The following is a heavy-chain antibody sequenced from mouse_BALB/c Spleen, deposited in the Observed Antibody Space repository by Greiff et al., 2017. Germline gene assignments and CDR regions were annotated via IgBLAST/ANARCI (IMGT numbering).Heavy chain of an antibody. V-gene: IGHV5-6-5*01. CDR3: AREGAFYYGDYFDY. CDR2: ISSGGST. D-gene: IGHD2-1*01. CDR1: GFTFSSYA. J-gene: IGHJ2*01. Sequence: EVKLEESGGGLVKPGGSLKLSCAASGFTFSSYAMSWVRQTPEKRLEWVASISSGGSTYYPDSVKGRFTISRDNARNILYLQMSSLRSEDTAMYYCAREGAFYYGDYFDYWGQGTTLTVSS.